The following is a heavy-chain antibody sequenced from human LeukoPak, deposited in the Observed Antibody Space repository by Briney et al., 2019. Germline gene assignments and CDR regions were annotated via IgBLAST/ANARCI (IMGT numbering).Heavy chain of an antibody. CDR2: IYYSGST. CDR3: AVYYYDSSGYYTLFDY. Sequence: SETLSLTCTVSGGSISSSSYYWGWIRQPPGKGLEWIGSIYYSGSTYYNPSFKSRVTISVDTSKNQFSLKLSSVTAADTAVYYCAVYYYDSSGYYTLFDYWGQGTLVTVSS. J-gene: IGHJ4*02. CDR1: GGSISSSSYY. V-gene: IGHV4-39*01. D-gene: IGHD3-22*01.